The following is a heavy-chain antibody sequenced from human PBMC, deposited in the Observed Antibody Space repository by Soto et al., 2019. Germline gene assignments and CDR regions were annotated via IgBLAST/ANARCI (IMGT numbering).Heavy chain of an antibody. D-gene: IGHD6-13*01. J-gene: IGHJ5*02. V-gene: IGHV3-23*01. Sequence: EVQLLESGGGLVQPGGSLRLSCAASGFTFSNYAMSWVRQAPGKGLEWVSTISGSGGSTYYADSVKGRFTISRDKSKNPLYLQMNSLGAEDTAVYYCAKDSGGRTSWYGVGFDPWGQGTLVTVSS. CDR3: AKDSGGRTSWYGVGFDP. CDR1: GFTFSNYA. CDR2: ISGSGGST.